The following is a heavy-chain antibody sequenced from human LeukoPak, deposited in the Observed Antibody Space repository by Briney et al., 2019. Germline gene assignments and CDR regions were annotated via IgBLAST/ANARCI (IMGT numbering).Heavy chain of an antibody. CDR2: IKEDGSEK. J-gene: IGHJ4*02. CDR1: GFPFSNYW. Sequence: GGYLRLSCAASGFPFSNYWMTWVRQAPGKGLEWVANIKEDGSEKFYGESVKGRFTISRDNAKNSLYLQVNSLRAEDTAVYYCARDGSYWGQGTLVTVSS. V-gene: IGHV3-7*01. CDR3: ARDGSY. D-gene: IGHD2-15*01.